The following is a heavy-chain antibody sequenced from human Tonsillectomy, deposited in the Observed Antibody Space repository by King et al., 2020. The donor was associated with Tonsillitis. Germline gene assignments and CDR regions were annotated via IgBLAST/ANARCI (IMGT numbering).Heavy chain of an antibody. CDR3: ARHTADIVVVPTEIILDY. D-gene: IGHD2-2*01. CDR1: GYSFTSYW. V-gene: IGHV5-51*01. J-gene: IGHJ4*02. Sequence: QLVQSGAEVKKPGESLKISCKGSGYSFTSYWIGWVRQMPGKGLGWMGIIYPGDSDTRYSPFFQGQVTITADKSIRTAYLQWSSLKASDTAMYYCARHTADIVVVPTEIILDYWGQGTLVTVSS. CDR2: IYPGDSDT.